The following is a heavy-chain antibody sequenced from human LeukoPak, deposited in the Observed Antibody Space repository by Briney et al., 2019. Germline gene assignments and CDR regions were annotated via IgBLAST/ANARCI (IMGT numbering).Heavy chain of an antibody. CDR1: GFTFSSYW. D-gene: IGHD6-19*01. V-gene: IGHV3-7*01. CDR3: ARGGQWLDDAFDI. J-gene: IGHJ3*02. Sequence: GGSLRLSCAASGFTFSSYWMGWVRQAPGKGLEWVANIMKGGAAGHYVDSVKGRFTISRDNAKNTLYLQMNSLRAEDTAVYYCARGGQWLDDAFDIWGQGTMVTVSS. CDR2: IMKGGAAG.